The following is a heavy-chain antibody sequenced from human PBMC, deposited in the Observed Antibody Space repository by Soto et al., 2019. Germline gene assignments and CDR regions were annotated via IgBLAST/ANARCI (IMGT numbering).Heavy chain of an antibody. CDR3: AKDPPHYDSSGHFDY. J-gene: IGHJ4*02. D-gene: IGHD3-22*01. V-gene: IGHV3-23*01. CDR2: ISGSGGST. Sequence: EVQLLESGGGLVQPGGSLRLSCAASGFTFSSYAMSWVRQAPGKGLEWVSAISGSGGSTYYADSVKGRFTISRDNSKNTLYLHINSLRAENTAVYYCAKDPPHYDSSGHFDYWGQGTLVTVSS. CDR1: GFTFSSYA.